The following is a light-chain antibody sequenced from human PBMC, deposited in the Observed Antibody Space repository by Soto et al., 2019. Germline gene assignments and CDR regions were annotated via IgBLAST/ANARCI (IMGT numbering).Light chain of an antibody. Sequence: IMMTQSPITLSVSPGQRATLSCRPSQSVSSNLAWYQQKPGQAPRLLIYGASTRATGIPASFIGNGSGTEFTLTASSLQPEDFAVYYCQQYNNWPFTFGPGTKVDIK. CDR1: QSVSSN. CDR3: QQYNNWPFT. CDR2: GAS. V-gene: IGKV3-15*01. J-gene: IGKJ3*01.